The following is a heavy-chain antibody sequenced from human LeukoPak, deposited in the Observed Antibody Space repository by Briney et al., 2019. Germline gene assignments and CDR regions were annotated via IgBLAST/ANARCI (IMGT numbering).Heavy chain of an antibody. CDR3: ARWLQFRDAFDI. Sequence: SQTLSLTCTVSGGSISSGGYYWSWIRQPPGKGLEWIGYIYHSGSTYYNPSLKSRVTISVDRSKNQFSLKLSSVTAADTAVYYCARWLQFRDAFDIWGQGTMVTVSS. V-gene: IGHV4-30-2*01. CDR2: IYHSGST. J-gene: IGHJ3*02. CDR1: GGSISSGGYY. D-gene: IGHD5-24*01.